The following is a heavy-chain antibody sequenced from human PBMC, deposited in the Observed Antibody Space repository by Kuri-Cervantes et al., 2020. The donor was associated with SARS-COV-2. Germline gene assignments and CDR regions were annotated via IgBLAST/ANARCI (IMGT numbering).Heavy chain of an antibody. CDR3: AREHLSVFYVLDY. Sequence: GESLKISCAASGFTFSSYSMNWVRQAPGKGLEWVSYISSSSSTIYYADSVKGRFTISRDNAKNSLYLQMNSLRAEDTAVYYCAREHLSVFYVLDYWGQGTLVTVSS. D-gene: IGHD5/OR15-5a*01. J-gene: IGHJ4*02. CDR1: GFTFSSYS. CDR2: ISSSSSTI. V-gene: IGHV3-48*01.